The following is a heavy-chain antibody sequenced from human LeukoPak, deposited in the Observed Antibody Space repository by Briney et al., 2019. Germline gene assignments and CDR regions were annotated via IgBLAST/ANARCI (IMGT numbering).Heavy chain of an antibody. CDR1: GYTFTSYD. Sequence: ASVKVSCKASGYTFTSYDINWVRQATGQGLEGMGWMNPNSGNTGYAQKFQGRATMTRNTSISTAYMELRSLRSEDTAVYSCARDRPPSLYCSGGSCYSGWFDPWGQGTLVTVSS. J-gene: IGHJ5*02. D-gene: IGHD2-15*01. V-gene: IGHV1-8*01. CDR2: MNPNSGNT. CDR3: ARDRPPSLYCSGGSCYSGWFDP.